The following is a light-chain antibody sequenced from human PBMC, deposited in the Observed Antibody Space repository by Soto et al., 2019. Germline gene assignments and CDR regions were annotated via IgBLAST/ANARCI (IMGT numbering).Light chain of an antibody. V-gene: IGKV1-39*01. J-gene: IGKJ1*01. CDR3: QQSFITSVT. Sequence: DIQMTQSPSSLSASVGDRVTITCRASQSISSYLNWYQQKRGKAPKLLIYAASSLQSGVPSRFSGSGSGTDFTLTISSLQPEDFATYYCQQSFITSVTFGQGTKVEIK. CDR2: AAS. CDR1: QSISSY.